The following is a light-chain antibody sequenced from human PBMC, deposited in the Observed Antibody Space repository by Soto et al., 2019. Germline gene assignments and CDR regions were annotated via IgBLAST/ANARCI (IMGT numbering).Light chain of an antibody. V-gene: IGKV3-20*01. Sequence: EIVLTQSPGTLSLSPGERATLSCRASQSVSSSYLAWYQQKPGQAPRLLIYGASSRATGIPDRFSGSGSGTDFTLTISRLEAEDFAVYYCQQYRSSSLYTFGQGTKLEIK. CDR2: GAS. J-gene: IGKJ2*01. CDR3: QQYRSSSLYT. CDR1: QSVSSSY.